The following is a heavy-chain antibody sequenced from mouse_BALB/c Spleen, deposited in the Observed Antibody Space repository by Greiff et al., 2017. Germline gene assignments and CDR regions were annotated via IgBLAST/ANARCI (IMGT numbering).Heavy chain of an antibody. CDR1: GYSITSGYY. V-gene: IGHV3-6*02. J-gene: IGHJ2*01. CDR2: ISYDGSN. D-gene: IGHD1-1*01. Sequence: EVQLQQSGPGLVKPSQSLSLTCSVTGYSITSGYYWNWIRQFPGNQLEWMGYISYDGSNNYNPSLKNRISITRDTSKNQFFLKLNSVTTEDTATYYCARMFTTVVARFDYWGQGTTLTVSS. CDR3: ARMFTTVVARFDY.